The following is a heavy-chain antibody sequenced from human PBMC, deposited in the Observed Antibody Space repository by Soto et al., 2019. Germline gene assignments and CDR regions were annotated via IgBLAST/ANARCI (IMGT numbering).Heavy chain of an antibody. CDR2: INWHGGTI. CDR1: GFTFDDYG. Sequence: EVQLVESGGGLVQPGRSLRLSCAASGFTFDDYGMHWVRQAPGKGLEWVSAINWHGGTIAYPDSVKGRFTISRDKSKNSLYLQMNSLRAEDAAWYYCANDVTRRDGNSFDADAMWGEGTIVTV. J-gene: IGHJ3*02. V-gene: IGHV3-9*01. D-gene: IGHD2-2*01. CDR3: ANDVTRRDGNSFDADAM.